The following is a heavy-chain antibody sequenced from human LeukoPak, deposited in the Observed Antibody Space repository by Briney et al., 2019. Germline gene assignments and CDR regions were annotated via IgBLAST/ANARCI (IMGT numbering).Heavy chain of an antibody. J-gene: IGHJ3*02. Sequence: PGGSLRLSCAASGFTFDDYAMHWVRHAPGKGLEWVSGISWNSGSIGYADSVKGRFTISRDNAKNSLYLQMNSLRAEDTALYYCAKAKGTMIVVVMSAFDIWGQGTMVAVSS. D-gene: IGHD3-22*01. V-gene: IGHV3-9*01. CDR3: AKAKGTMIVVVMSAFDI. CDR1: GFTFDDYA. CDR2: ISWNSGSI.